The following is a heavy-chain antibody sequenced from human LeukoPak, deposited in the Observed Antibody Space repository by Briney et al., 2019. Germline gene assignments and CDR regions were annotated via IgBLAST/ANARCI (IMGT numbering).Heavy chain of an antibody. D-gene: IGHD6-13*01. Sequence: SETLSLTCTVSGGSISSYYWSWIRQPPGKGLEGIGYIYYSGSTNYNPSLKSRVTISVDTSKNQFSLKLSSVTAADTAVYYCARTIAAAGNIWFAPWGQGTLVTVSS. J-gene: IGHJ5*02. CDR3: ARTIAAAGNIWFAP. CDR2: IYYSGST. CDR1: GGSISSYY. V-gene: IGHV4-59*01.